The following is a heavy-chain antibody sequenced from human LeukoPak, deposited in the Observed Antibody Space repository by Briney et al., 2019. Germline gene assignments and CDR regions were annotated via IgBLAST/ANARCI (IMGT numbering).Heavy chain of an antibody. D-gene: IGHD2-21*02. V-gene: IGHV4-34*01. J-gene: IGHJ5*02. CDR3: ARAIKHIVVVTAIDWFDP. CDR1: GGSFSGYY. CDR2: INHSGST. Sequence: SETLSLTCAVYGGSFSGYYWSWIRQPPGKGLEWIGEINHSGSTNYNPSLKSRVTTSVDTSKNQFSLKLSSVTAADTAVYYCARAIKHIVVVTAIDWFDPWGQGTLVTVSS.